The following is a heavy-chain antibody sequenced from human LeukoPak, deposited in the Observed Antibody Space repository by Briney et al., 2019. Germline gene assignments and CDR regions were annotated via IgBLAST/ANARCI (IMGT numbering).Heavy chain of an antibody. V-gene: IGHV4-39*07. D-gene: IGHD3-16*02. CDR1: GGSISSSSYY. J-gene: IGHJ6*03. CDR3: ARDRVPSTYYDYVWGSYRYYYYYMDV. Sequence: SETLSLTCTVSGGSISSSSYYWGWIRQPPGKGLEWIGSIYYSGSTYYNPSLKSRVTISVETSKNQFSLKLSSVTAADTAVYYCARDRVPSTYYDYVWGSYRYYYYYMDVWGKGTTVTVSS. CDR2: IYYSGST.